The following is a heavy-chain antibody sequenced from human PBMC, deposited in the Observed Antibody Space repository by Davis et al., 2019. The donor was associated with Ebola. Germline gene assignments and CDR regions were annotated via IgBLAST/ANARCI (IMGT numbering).Heavy chain of an antibody. D-gene: IGHD4-17*01. CDR3: ARASYGDYYFDY. J-gene: IGHJ4*02. CDR1: GGTFSSYA. CDR2: IIPIFGTA. V-gene: IGHV1-69*13. Sequence: AASVKVSCKASGGTFSSYAISWVRQAPGQGLEWMGGIIPIFGTANYAQKFQGRVTITADESTSTAYMELSSLRSEDTAVYYCARASYGDYYFDYWGQGTLVTVSS.